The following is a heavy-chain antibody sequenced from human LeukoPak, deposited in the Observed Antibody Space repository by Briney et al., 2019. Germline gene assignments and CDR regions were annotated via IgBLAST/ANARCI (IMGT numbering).Heavy chain of an antibody. D-gene: IGHD3-22*01. J-gene: IGHJ6*02. CDR3: AAEYYYDSSGARDYYYYGMDV. CDR2: IYHSGST. V-gene: IGHV4-38-2*02. Sequence: SETLSLTCTVSGYSISSGYYWGWIRQPPGQGLEWIGSIYHSGSTYYNPSLKSRVTISVDTSKNQFSLKLSSVTAADTAVYYCAAEYYYDSSGARDYYYYGMDVWGQGTTVTVSS. CDR1: GYSISSGYY.